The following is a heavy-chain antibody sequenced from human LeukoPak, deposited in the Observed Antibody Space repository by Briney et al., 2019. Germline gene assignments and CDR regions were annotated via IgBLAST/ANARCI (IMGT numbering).Heavy chain of an antibody. CDR2: IYTSGST. CDR1: GGSISSYY. CDR3: ARLNYDFWSGYPPPYFDY. D-gene: IGHD3-3*01. J-gene: IGHJ4*02. V-gene: IGHV4-4*09. Sequence: SETLSLTCTVSGGSISSYYWSWIRQPPGKGLEWIGYIYTSGSTNYNPSLKSRVTISVDTSKNQFSLKLSSVTAADTAVYYCARLNYDFWSGYPPPYFDYWGQGTLVTVSS.